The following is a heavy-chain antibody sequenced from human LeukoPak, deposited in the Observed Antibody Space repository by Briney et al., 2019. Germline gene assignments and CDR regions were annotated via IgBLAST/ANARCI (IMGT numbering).Heavy chain of an antibody. J-gene: IGHJ4*02. Sequence: GGSLRLSCAASGFTFDDYAMHWVRQAPGKGLEWVSGISWNSGSIGYADSVKGRFTISRDNAKNSLYLQMNSLRAEDTAVYYCARARDGNRYYFDYWGQGTLVTVSS. D-gene: IGHD4-23*01. V-gene: IGHV3-9*01. CDR3: ARARDGNRYYFDY. CDR2: ISWNSGSI. CDR1: GFTFDDYA.